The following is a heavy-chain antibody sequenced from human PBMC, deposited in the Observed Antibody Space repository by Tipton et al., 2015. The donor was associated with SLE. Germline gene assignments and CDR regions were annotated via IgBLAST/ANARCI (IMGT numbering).Heavy chain of an antibody. Sequence: LRLSCTVSGGSISSSSYYWGWIRQPPGKGLEWIGSIYYSGSTYYNPSLKSRVTISVDTSKNQFSLKLSSVTAADTAVYYCARGMGWGDAFDIWGQGTMVTVSS. CDR3: ARGMGWGDAFDI. D-gene: IGHD7-27*01. J-gene: IGHJ3*02. V-gene: IGHV4-39*07. CDR1: GGSISSSSYY. CDR2: IYYSGST.